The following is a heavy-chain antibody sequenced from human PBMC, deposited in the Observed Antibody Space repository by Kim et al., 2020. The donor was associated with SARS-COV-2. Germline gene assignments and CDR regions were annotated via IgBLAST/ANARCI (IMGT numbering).Heavy chain of an antibody. V-gene: IGHV4-59*12. Sequence: SETLSLTCTVSGGSISSYYWSWIRQPPGKGLEWIGYIYYSGSSNYNPSLKSRVTISVDTSKNQFSLKLSSVTAADTAGYFCARENYYAILTGYQDWYFDLWGRGTLVTVSS. CDR3: ARENYYAILTGYQDWYFDL. J-gene: IGHJ2*01. D-gene: IGHD3-9*01. CDR1: GGSISSYY. CDR2: IYYSGSS.